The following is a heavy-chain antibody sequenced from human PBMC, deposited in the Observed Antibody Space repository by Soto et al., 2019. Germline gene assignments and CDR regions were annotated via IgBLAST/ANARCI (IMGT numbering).Heavy chain of an antibody. CDR2: IYYSGST. V-gene: IGHV4-31*03. CDR1: GGSISSGGYY. CDR3: ARARYSSGHNWFDP. D-gene: IGHD6-19*01. Sequence: PSETLSLTCTVSGGSISSGGYYWSWIRQHPGKGLEWIGYIYYSGSTYYNPSLKSRVTISVDTSKNQFSLKLSSVTAADTAVYYCARARYSSGHNWFDPWGQGTLVTVS. J-gene: IGHJ5*02.